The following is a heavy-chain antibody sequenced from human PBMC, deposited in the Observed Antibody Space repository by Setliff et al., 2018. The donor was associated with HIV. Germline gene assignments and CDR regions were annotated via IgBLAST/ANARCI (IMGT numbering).Heavy chain of an antibody. Sequence: GGSLRLSCAASGFTFNSYWMNWVRQAPGKGLEWVANIKQDGSEKYYVDSVKGRFTISRDNAKNSLYLQMNNLRAEDTAVYYCARDATRGGDFDFWGQGTLVTVSS. D-gene: IGHD1-26*01. J-gene: IGHJ4*02. CDR3: ARDATRGGDFDF. V-gene: IGHV3-7*01. CDR2: IKQDGSEK. CDR1: GFTFNSYW.